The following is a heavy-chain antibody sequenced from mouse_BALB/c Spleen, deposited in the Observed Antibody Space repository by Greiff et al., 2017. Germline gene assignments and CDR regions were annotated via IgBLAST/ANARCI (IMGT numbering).Heavy chain of an antibody. Sequence: VQLQQSGAELAKPGASVKMSCKASGYTFTSYWMHWVKQRPGQGLEWIGYINPSTGYTEYNQKFKDKATLTADKSSSTAYMQLSSLTSEDSAVYYCASQVSRYFDVWGAGTTVTVSS. CDR2: INPSTGYT. CDR1: GYTFTSYW. CDR3: ASQVSRYFDV. V-gene: IGHV1-7*01. J-gene: IGHJ1*01.